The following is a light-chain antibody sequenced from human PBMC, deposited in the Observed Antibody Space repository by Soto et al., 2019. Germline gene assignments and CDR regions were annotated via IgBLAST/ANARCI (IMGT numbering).Light chain of an antibody. CDR1: QSISSY. CDR3: QQYDSVPIT. Sequence: DIQMTQSPSSLSASVGDRVTITCRASQSISSYLNWYQQKPGKAPKLLIYAASSLQSGVPSRFSGSGSGTDFTLTISSLQPEDIGTYYCQQYDSVPITFGQGTRLEI. V-gene: IGKV1-39*01. CDR2: AAS. J-gene: IGKJ5*01.